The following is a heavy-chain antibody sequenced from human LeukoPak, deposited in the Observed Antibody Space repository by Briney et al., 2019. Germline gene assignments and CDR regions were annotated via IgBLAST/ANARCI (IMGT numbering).Heavy chain of an antibody. J-gene: IGHJ6*02. CDR3: ARGSGMDV. CDR2: IHNSGTT. V-gene: IGHV4-59*01. Sequence: PSETLSLTCTVSGGSISSYYWSWIRQRPGKGLEWIAYIHNSGTTNYNPTLKNRVTISIEMSKNQLSLKLSSVTAADTAVYYCARGSGMDVWGQGTTVTVSS. CDR1: GGSISSYY.